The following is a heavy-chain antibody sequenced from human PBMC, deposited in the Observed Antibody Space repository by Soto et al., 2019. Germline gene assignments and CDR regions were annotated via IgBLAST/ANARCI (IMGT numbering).Heavy chain of an antibody. D-gene: IGHD2-2*01. V-gene: IGHV3-21*01. J-gene: IGHJ5*02. CDR3: ARDILPAANGGWFDP. CDR2: ISGSSTYI. CDR1: EFTFSSYS. Sequence: GGSLRLSCAASEFTFSSYSMNWFRQAPGKGLEWVSSISGSSTYIWYADSVKGRFTISRDNAKNSLYLQMNSLRVEDTAVYHCARDILPAANGGWFDPWGQGTLVTVSS.